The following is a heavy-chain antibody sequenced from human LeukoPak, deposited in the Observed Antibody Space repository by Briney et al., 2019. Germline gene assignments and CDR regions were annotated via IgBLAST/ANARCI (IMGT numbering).Heavy chain of an antibody. D-gene: IGHD3-22*01. Sequence: GGSLRLSCAASGFTFSSYSMNWVRQAPGKGLEWVSYISSSGSTIYYADSVKGRFTISRDNAKNSLYLQMNSLRAEDTAVYYCARPQIVVGYFDYWGQGTLVTVSS. CDR3: ARPQIVVGYFDY. V-gene: IGHV3-48*04. CDR1: GFTFSSYS. J-gene: IGHJ4*02. CDR2: ISSSGSTI.